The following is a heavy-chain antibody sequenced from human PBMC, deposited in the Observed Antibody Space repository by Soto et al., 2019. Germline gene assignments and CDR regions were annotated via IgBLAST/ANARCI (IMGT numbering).Heavy chain of an antibody. CDR3: ARERRSELGTVEY. D-gene: IGHD1-1*01. J-gene: IGHJ4*02. CDR2: MYASGTT. V-gene: IGHV4-4*07. Sequence: QVRLQESGPGLVKPSETLSLTCTVSGASISNYYWSWIRQPAGKGLECLGRMYASGTTTYNPSLRSRVTMTVDTSKNQFSLNLTSVNAADPAVYYCARERRSELGTVEYWGQGPLVTVSS. CDR1: GASISNYY.